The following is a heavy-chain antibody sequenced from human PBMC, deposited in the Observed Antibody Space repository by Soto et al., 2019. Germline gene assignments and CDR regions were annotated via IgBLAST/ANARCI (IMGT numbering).Heavy chain of an antibody. CDR2: IYHSGST. CDR1: GGSISNNTW. Sequence: QVQLQESGPGLVKPSGTLSLTCAVSGGSISNNTWWSWVRQPPGKGLEWIGEIYHSGSTNYNPSLKSRVSISVDKSKNQFSLRLSSVTAADTAVYYCARAPWAVAGTSLFGWGQGTLVTVSS. J-gene: IGHJ4*02. V-gene: IGHV4-4*02. D-gene: IGHD6-19*01. CDR3: ARAPWAVAGTSLFG.